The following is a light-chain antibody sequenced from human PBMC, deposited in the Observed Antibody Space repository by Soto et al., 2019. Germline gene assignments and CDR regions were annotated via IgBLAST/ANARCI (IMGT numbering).Light chain of an antibody. Sequence: EIVLTQSPGTLSVSPGARAPLSCRTRQSVSSSFVAWFQQKPGQAPRLLIYGSSSRATGVPDRFSGSASGTDFTLTISRLEPEDFAVYYCXXXXXWPPLITFGQGTRLEIK. V-gene: IGKV3-20*01. CDR3: XXXXXWPPLIT. J-gene: IGKJ5*01. CDR1: QSVSSSF. CDR2: GSS.